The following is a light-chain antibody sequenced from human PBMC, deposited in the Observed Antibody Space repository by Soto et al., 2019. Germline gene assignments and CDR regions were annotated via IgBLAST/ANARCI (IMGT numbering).Light chain of an antibody. CDR1: QSVSSIY. J-gene: IGKJ1*01. V-gene: IGKV3-20*01. Sequence: EIVLTQSPGTLSLSPGERATLSCRPSQSVSSIYLDWFQQKPGQAPRLLIYAASSRATSIPDRFSGGESATDFTLTISRLDPDDFAVYYCRHYVNSQWTFGQGTKVEIK. CDR3: RHYVNSQWT. CDR2: AAS.